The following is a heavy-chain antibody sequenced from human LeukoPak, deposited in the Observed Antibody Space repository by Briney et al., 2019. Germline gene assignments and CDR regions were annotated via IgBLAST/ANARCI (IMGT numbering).Heavy chain of an antibody. V-gene: IGHV4-61*02. CDR3: ARETKDIYSPSWGLYDTYYYMDA. Sequence: SQTLSLTCTVSSGSMNSCFYNWTWLRQPAGLGLEWIIRISNSGSTTYNPSLMSRVTITLYTSKNSLSLKVTSVTAADTAVYCCARETKDIYSPSWGLYDTYYYMDAWGSGTTVTVSS. CDR2: ISNSGST. CDR1: SGSMNSCFYN. D-gene: IGHD5/OR15-5a*01. J-gene: IGHJ6*03.